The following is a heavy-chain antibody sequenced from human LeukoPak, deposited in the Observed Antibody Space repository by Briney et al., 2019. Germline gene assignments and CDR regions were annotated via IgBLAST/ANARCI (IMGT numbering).Heavy chain of an antibody. J-gene: IGHJ3*01. CDR1: GGSISSTNW. D-gene: IGHD2-2*01. V-gene: IGHV4-4*02. CDR2: ISHSGST. Sequence: PSGTLSPTCAVSGGSISSTNWWTWVRQPPGKGLEWIGEISHSGSTYYNPSLKSRVTMSVDKSKNQFSLKLSSVTAADTAVYYCARLDCTTTTCDAFDVWGQGTMVTVSS. CDR3: ARLDCTTTTCDAFDV.